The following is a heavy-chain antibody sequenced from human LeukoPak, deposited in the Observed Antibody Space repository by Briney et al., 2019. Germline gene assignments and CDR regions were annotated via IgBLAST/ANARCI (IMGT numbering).Heavy chain of an antibody. J-gene: IGHJ4*02. CDR3: ARDPWFGELGDY. D-gene: IGHD3-10*01. V-gene: IGHV1-46*01. CDR1: GYTFTGYY. CDR2: INPSGGST. Sequence: ASVKVSCKASGYTFTGYYMHWVRQAPGQGLEWMGIINPSGGSTSYAQKFQGRVTMTRDMSTSTVYMELSSLRSEDTAVYYCARDPWFGELGDYWGQGTLVTVSS.